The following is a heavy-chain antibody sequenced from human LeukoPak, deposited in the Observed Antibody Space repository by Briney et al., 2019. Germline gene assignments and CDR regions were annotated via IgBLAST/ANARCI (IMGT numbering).Heavy chain of an antibody. D-gene: IGHD3-10*01. CDR1: GYTFTGYY. CDR2: INPNSGGT. Sequence: ASVKVSCKASGYTFTGYYMHWVRQAPGQGLEWMGWINPNSGGTNYAQKFQGRVTMTRDTSISTAYMELSSLRSEDTAVYYCATVRVRGVINDYWGQGTLVTVSS. CDR3: ATVRVRGVINDY. J-gene: IGHJ4*02. V-gene: IGHV1-2*02.